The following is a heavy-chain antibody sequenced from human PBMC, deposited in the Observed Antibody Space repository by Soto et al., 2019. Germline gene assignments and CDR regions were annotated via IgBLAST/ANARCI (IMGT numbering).Heavy chain of an antibody. D-gene: IGHD2-2*01. J-gene: IGHJ5*02. Sequence: QVQLVESGGGVVQPGRSLRLSCAASGFTFSSYGMHWVRQAPGKGLEWVAVISYDGSNKYYADSVKGRFTISRDNSKNTLYLQMNSLRAEDTAVYYCAKDLRFVVVPAATEPPWFDPWGQGTLVTVSS. CDR1: GFTFSSYG. CDR2: ISYDGSNK. CDR3: AKDLRFVVVPAATEPPWFDP. V-gene: IGHV3-30*18.